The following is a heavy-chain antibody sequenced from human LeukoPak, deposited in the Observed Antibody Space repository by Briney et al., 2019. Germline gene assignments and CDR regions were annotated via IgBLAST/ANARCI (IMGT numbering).Heavy chain of an antibody. D-gene: IGHD4-11*01. Sequence: ASVKVSCKASGGPFGSYAISWVRQAPGQGPEWMGGIVPAYGTANYAQKFKGRVTITADESTTTAYMELSSLRSEDTAMYYCARDRTSGHSNFFPYWGPGTLVTVSS. CDR1: GGPFGSYA. V-gene: IGHV1-69*13. J-gene: IGHJ4*02. CDR2: IVPAYGTA. CDR3: ARDRTSGHSNFFPY.